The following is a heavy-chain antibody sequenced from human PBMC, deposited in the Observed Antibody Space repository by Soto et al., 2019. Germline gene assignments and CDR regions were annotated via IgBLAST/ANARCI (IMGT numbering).Heavy chain of an antibody. CDR1: GGTFISYT. CDR3: ARDIVDIVATLEDY. V-gene: IGHV1-69*04. D-gene: IGHD5-12*01. CDR2: IIPILGIA. Sequence: SVKVSCKASGGTFISYTISWVRQAPGQGLEWMGRIIPILGIANYAQKFQGRVTITADKSTSTAYMELSSLRSEDTAVYYCARDIVDIVATLEDYWGQGTLVTVSS. J-gene: IGHJ4*02.